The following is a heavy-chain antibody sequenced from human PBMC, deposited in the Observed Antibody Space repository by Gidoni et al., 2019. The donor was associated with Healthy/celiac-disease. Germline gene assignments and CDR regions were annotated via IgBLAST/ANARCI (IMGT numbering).Heavy chain of an antibody. V-gene: IGHV4-59*01. Sequence: QVQLQESGPGLVKPSETLSLTCTVSGGSISSYYWSWIRQPPGKGLEWIGYIYYSGSTNYNPSLKSRVTISVDTSKNQFSLKLSSVTAADTAVYYCARVRYSSSWPWYFDLWGRGTLVTVSS. CDR3: ARVRYSSSWPWYFDL. CDR2: IYYSGST. D-gene: IGHD6-13*01. CDR1: GGSISSYY. J-gene: IGHJ2*01.